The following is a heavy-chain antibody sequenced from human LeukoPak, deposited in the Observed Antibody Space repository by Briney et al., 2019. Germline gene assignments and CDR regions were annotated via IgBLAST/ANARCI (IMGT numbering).Heavy chain of an antibody. D-gene: IGHD6-19*01. Sequence: ASVKVSCKASGGTFSSYAISWVRQAPGQGLEWMGWISAYNGNTNYAQKLQGRVTMTTDTSTSTAYMELRSLRSDDTAVYYCARKWKAVAGTGYFDYWGQGTLVTVSS. J-gene: IGHJ4*02. CDR2: ISAYNGNT. CDR3: ARKWKAVAGTGYFDY. V-gene: IGHV1-18*01. CDR1: GGTFSSYA.